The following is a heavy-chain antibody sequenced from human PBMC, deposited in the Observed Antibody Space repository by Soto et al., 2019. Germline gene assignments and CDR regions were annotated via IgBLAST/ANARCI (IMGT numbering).Heavy chain of an antibody. V-gene: IGHV1-18*01. Sequence: ASVTGSCKSSGYTFTSYGISWVRQAPGQGLEWMGWLSAYNGNTNYAQKLQGRVTMTTDTSTSTAYMELSSLRSEDTAVYYCARDNHVVINVPWAVDIWG. J-gene: IGHJ3*02. CDR2: LSAYNGNT. D-gene: IGHD3-22*01. CDR1: GYTFTSYG. CDR3: ARDNHVVINVPWAVDI.